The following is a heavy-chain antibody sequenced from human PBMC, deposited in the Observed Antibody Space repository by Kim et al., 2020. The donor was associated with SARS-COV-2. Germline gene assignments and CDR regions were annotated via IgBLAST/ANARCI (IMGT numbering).Heavy chain of an antibody. CDR2: IVVGSGNT. J-gene: IGHJ6*02. Sequence: SVKVSCKASGFTFTSSAMQWVRQARGQRLEWIGWIVVGSGNTNYAQKFQERVTITRDMSTSTAYMELSSLRSEDTAVYYCAAGPHYYGSGSSHYYYYGMDVWGQGTTVTVSS. D-gene: IGHD3-10*01. V-gene: IGHV1-58*02. CDR3: AAGPHYYGSGSSHYYYYGMDV. CDR1: GFTFTSSA.